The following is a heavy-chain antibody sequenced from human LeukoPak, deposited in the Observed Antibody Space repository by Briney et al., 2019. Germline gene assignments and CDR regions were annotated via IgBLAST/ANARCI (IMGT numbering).Heavy chain of an antibody. Sequence: ASVKDSCEASGYTFTGYGISWVRQAPGQGVEWMGWISAYNGNTNYAQKLQGRVTMTTDTSTSTAYMELRSLRSDDTAVYYCATELDGLGSYGKLGYWGQGTLVTVSS. CDR3: ATELDGLGSYGKLGY. CDR1: GYTFTGYG. V-gene: IGHV1-18*01. D-gene: IGHD5-18*01. J-gene: IGHJ4*02. CDR2: ISAYNGNT.